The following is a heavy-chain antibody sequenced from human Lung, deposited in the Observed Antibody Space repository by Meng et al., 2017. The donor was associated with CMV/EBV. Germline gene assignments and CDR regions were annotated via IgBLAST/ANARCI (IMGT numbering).Heavy chain of an antibody. CDR1: GYTFFSFG. J-gene: IGHJ5*02. CDR3: ARDRPQSAGGDFDWFYIGGADP. V-gene: IGHV1-18*01. D-gene: IGHD3-9*01. CDR2: INTYSGDT. Sequence: SVXVSXXASGYTFFSFGITWVRQAPGQGLEWMGWINTYSGDTKYPQKLQGRVTMTTDTSTSTAYMELRSLRSDDTAVYYCARDRPQSAGGDFDWFYIGGADPWGQGTLVXVSS.